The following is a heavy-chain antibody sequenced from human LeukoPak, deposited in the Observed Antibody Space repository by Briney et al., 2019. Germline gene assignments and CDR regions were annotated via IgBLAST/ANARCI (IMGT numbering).Heavy chain of an antibody. CDR2: IYYSGST. CDR1: GGSISSYY. J-gene: IGHJ6*02. V-gene: IGHV4-59*01. Sequence: PSETLSLTCTVSGGSISSYYWSWIRQPPGKGLEWIGYIYYSGSTNYNPSLKSRVTISVDTSKNQFSLKLSSVTAADTAVYYCARGYSYGYHYYGMDVWGQGTTVTVSS. CDR3: ARGYSYGYHYYGMDV. D-gene: IGHD5-18*01.